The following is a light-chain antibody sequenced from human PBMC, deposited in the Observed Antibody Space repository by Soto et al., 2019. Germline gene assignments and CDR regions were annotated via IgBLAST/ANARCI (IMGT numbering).Light chain of an antibody. V-gene: IGKV3-15*01. J-gene: IGKJ1*01. CDR1: QSVSSN. Sequence: EIVMTQSPATLSVSPGERXTLSCRASQSVSSNLAWYQQKPGQAPRLLIYGASTRATGIPARFSGSGSGTEFTLTISSXQXXXXXXXXXXXXXXWPRTFGQGTKVEIK. CDR3: XXXXXWPRT. CDR2: GAS.